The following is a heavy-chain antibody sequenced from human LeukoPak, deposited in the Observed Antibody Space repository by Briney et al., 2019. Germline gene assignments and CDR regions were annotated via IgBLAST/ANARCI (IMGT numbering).Heavy chain of an antibody. CDR3: ASRRGGYYDSSGPPDY. CDR2: IYHSGST. Sequence: PSQTLALTCAVSGGSISSGGYSWSWIRQPPGKGLEWIGYIYHSGSTYYNPSLKSRVTISVDRSKNQFSLKLSSVTAADTAVYYCASRRGGYYDSSGPPDYWGQGTLVTVSS. D-gene: IGHD3-22*01. V-gene: IGHV4-30-2*01. J-gene: IGHJ4*02. CDR1: GGSISSGGYS.